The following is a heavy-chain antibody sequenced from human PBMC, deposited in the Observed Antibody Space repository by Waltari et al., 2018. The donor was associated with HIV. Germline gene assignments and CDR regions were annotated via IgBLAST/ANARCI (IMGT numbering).Heavy chain of an antibody. CDR1: GFPFSDSG. D-gene: IGHD3-3*02. J-gene: IGHJ6*02. CDR2: ISYDESKK. CDR3: ANTFFKTTLNLYYFGMDV. V-gene: IGHV3-30*18. Sequence: QVRLVESGGGVVQPGRSLRLSCAASGFPFSDSGMHVFRQAPGKGLEWVALISYDESKKYYADSVMGRFTISRDIPKNTLYLQMNSLRAEDSAVYYCANTFFKTTLNLYYFGMDVWGQGTTVIVSS.